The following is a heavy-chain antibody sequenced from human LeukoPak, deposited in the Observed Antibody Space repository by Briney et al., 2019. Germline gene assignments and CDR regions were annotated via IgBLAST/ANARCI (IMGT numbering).Heavy chain of an antibody. CDR1: GGSFSGYY. V-gene: IGHV4-34*01. J-gene: IGHJ5*02. CDR3: ARGRRYQLLSLLNWFDP. Sequence: PSETLSLTCAVYGGSFSGYYWSWIRQPPGKGLEWIGEINHSGSTNYNPSLKSRVTISVDTSKNQFSLKLSSVTAADTAVYYCARGRRYQLLSLLNWFDPWGQEPWSPSPQ. CDR2: INHSGST. D-gene: IGHD2-2*01.